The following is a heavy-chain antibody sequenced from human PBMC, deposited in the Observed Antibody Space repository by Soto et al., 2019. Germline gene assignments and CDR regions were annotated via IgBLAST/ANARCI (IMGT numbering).Heavy chain of an antibody. J-gene: IGHJ5*02. V-gene: IGHV5-10-1*01. CDR1: GYSFTSYW. Sequence: PGESLKISCKCSGYSFTSYWISWVCQMPGKGLEWMGRIDPSDSYTNYSPSFQGHVTISADKSISTAYLQWSSLKASDTAMYYCARRATNYDNNWFDPWGQGTLVTVYS. D-gene: IGHD3-9*01. CDR2: IDPSDSYT. CDR3: ARRATNYDNNWFDP.